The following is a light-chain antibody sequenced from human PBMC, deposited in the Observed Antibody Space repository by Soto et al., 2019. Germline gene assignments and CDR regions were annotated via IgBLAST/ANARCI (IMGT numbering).Light chain of an antibody. V-gene: IGKV3-11*01. Sequence: EIVSKPSPATLAVSPCERAALSCRASQSVSIYLAWYQQKPGQAPRLLIYDASSRATGIPARFSGSGSGTDFTLTISSLEPEDSAVYYCQLRSNWPRTFGQGTKVDIK. CDR2: DAS. CDR1: QSVSIY. CDR3: QLRSNWPRT. J-gene: IGKJ1*01.